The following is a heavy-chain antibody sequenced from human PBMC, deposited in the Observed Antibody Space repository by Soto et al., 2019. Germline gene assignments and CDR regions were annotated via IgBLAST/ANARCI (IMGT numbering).Heavy chain of an antibody. J-gene: IGHJ4*02. CDR2: IWYDGSNK. CDR1: GFTFSSYG. D-gene: IGHD3-10*01. V-gene: IGHV3-33*01. Sequence: QVQLVESGGGVVQPGRSLRLSCAASGFTFSSYGMHWVRQAPGKGLELVAVIWYDGSNKYYADSVKGRFTISRDNSKNTLYLQMNSLRAEDTAVYYCAREITMVRGVIISYYFDYWGQGTLVTVSS. CDR3: AREITMVRGVIISYYFDY.